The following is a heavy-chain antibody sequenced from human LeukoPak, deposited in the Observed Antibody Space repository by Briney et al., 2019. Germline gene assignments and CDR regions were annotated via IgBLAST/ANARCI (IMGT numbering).Heavy chain of an antibody. D-gene: IGHD6-25*01. V-gene: IGHV6-1*01. CDR1: GDSVSRKSAA. J-gene: IGHJ3*01. CDR3: ARGRASAFDV. CDR2: TYYRSKWFN. Sequence: SSQTLSLTCAISGDSVSRKSAAWNWIRQSPSRGLEWLGRTYYRSKWFNEYAVSVKSRITINPDTSKNQFSLQLSSATPEDTAVYYCARGRASAFDVWGQGTMVTVSS.